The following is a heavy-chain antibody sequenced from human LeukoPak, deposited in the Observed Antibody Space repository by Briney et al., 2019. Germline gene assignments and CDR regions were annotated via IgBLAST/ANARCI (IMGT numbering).Heavy chain of an antibody. CDR1: GGSISSGSYY. D-gene: IGHD1-20*01. CDR3: ARDRFITAKSSYYYYYMDV. J-gene: IGHJ6*03. V-gene: IGHV4-61*02. Sequence: SETLSLTCTVSGGSISSGSYYWSWIRQPAGKGLEWIGRFYTSGSTNYNPSLKSRVTISVDTSKNQFSLKLSSVTAADTAVYYCARDRFITAKSSYYYYYMDVWGKGTTVTISS. CDR2: FYTSGST.